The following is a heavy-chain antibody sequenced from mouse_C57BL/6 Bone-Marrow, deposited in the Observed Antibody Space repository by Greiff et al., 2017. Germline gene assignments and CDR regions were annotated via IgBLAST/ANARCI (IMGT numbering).Heavy chain of an antibody. D-gene: IGHD1-1*01. CDR3: ARQDYYGSSAWFAY. J-gene: IGHJ3*01. Sequence: EVMLVESGGDLVKPGGSLKLSCAASGFTFSSYGMSWVRQTPDKRLEWVATISSGGSYTYYPDSVKGRFTISRDNAKNTLYLQMSSLKSEDTAMYYCARQDYYGSSAWFAYWGQGTLVTVSA. CDR1: GFTFSSYG. CDR2: ISSGGSYT. V-gene: IGHV5-6*01.